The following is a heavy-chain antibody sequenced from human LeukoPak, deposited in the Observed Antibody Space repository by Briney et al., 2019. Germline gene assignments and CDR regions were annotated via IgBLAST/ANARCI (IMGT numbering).Heavy chain of an antibody. CDR1: GGSISTYY. D-gene: IGHD2/OR15-2a*01. J-gene: IGHJ3*02. CDR3: ARRVIGQPDAFDI. V-gene: IGHV4-59*06. Sequence: SETLSLTCTVSGGSISTYYWSWIRQPPGKGLEWIGYISYSGSTYYNPSLKSRVTISVDTSKKQFSLKLSSVTAADTAVYYCARRVIGQPDAFDIWGQGTMVTVSS. CDR2: ISYSGST.